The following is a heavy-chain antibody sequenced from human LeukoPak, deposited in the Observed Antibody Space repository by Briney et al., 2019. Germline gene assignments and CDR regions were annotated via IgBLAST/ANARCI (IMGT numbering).Heavy chain of an antibody. V-gene: IGHV4-39*01. CDR2: IYYSGST. CDR3: ARLPCGSTSCYGGFDY. J-gene: IGHJ4*02. CDR1: GGSISSSSYY. D-gene: IGHD2-2*01. Sequence: SETLSLTCTVSGGSISSSSYYWGWTRQPPGKGLEWIGSIYYSGSTYYNPSLKSRVTISIDTSKNQFSLKLSSVTAADTAVYYCARLPCGSTSCYGGFDYWGQGTLVTVSS.